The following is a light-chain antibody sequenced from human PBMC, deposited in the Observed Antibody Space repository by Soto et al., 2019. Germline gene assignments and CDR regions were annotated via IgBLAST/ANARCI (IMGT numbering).Light chain of an antibody. CDR2: DAS. Sequence: DIEMRQSPSSLSASVGDRVTITFRAIQSLNRWLAWYQQKPVKAPKLLIDDASCLQSGVPSRFSGSGSGTEFALTTSILQPDDFAPYYCQQYNTYAWTFGPRPKVEIK. J-gene: IGKJ1*01. V-gene: IGKV1-5*01. CDR3: QQYNTYAWT. CDR1: QSLNRW.